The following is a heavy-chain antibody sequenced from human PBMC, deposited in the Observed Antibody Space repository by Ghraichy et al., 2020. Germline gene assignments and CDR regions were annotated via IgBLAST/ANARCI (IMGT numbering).Heavy chain of an antibody. Sequence: GESLNISCKGSGYSFTNYWIGWVRQMPGKGLEWMGIICPGDSDTRYSPSFQGQVSISADKSISTAYLQWSSLKASDTAMYYCAKGGGSYYDPFDYWGQGTLVTVSS. CDR3: AKGGGSYYDPFDY. CDR2: ICPGDSDT. V-gene: IGHV5-51*01. CDR1: GYSFTNYW. J-gene: IGHJ4*02. D-gene: IGHD1-26*01.